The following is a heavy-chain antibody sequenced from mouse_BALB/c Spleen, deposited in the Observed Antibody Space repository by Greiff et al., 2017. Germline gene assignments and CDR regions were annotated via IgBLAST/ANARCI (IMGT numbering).Heavy chain of an antibody. CDR1: GFSLTSYG. CDR2: IWAGGST. J-gene: IGHJ4*01. V-gene: IGHV2-9*02. Sequence: QVHVKQSGPGLVAPSQSLSITCTVSGFSLTSYGVHWVRQPPGKGLEWLGVIWAGGSTNYNSALMSRLSISKDNSKSQVFLKMNSLQTDDTAMYYCARDDYDYDYAMDYWGQGTSVTVSS. D-gene: IGHD2-4*01. CDR3: ARDDYDYDYAMDY.